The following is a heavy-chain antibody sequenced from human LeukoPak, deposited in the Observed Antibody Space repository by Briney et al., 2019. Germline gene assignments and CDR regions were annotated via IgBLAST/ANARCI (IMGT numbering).Heavy chain of an antibody. CDR2: LSGSGSST. CDR1: GFSFSSYA. Sequence: GRSLRLSCAASGFSFSSYAMSWVRQAPGKGREWVSALSGSGSSTYYADSVKGRFTISRDNSKNTVYLQMNSLRAEDTDVYSGTRDPFDYWGQGTLVTVSS. J-gene: IGHJ4*02. D-gene: IGHD5-24*01. CDR3: TRDPFDY. V-gene: IGHV3-23*01.